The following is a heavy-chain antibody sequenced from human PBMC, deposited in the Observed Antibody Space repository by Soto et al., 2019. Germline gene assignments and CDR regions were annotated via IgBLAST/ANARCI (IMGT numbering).Heavy chain of an antibody. CDR3: VKDESINWYSGHFRH. Sequence: EVQLVESGGGLVQPGRSLRLSCAASGFTFDDYAMHWVRQVPGKGLEWVSGINGTSGSIGYADSVKGRFAISRDNAKNSLHLQMNSLRAEDTAFYYCVKDESINWYSGHFRHWGQGTLVTVSS. J-gene: IGHJ1*01. CDR2: INGTSGSI. CDR1: GFTFDDYA. V-gene: IGHV3-9*01. D-gene: IGHD6-13*01.